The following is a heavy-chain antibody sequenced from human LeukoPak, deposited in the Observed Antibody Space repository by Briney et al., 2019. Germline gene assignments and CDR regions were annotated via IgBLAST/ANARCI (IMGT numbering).Heavy chain of an antibody. V-gene: IGHV1-2*02. CDR3: ARDDGQSSTNALDI. CDR2: INSKSGDT. D-gene: IGHD4-11*01. J-gene: IGHJ3*02. CDR1: GYTFTDYY. Sequence: ASVKVSCKASGYTFTDYYMHWVRQAPGQGLEWMRWINSKSGDTRYAQKFQGRVTMTRDTSIATVYMDLSRLTSDDTAVYYCARDDGQSSTNALDIWGEGTMVTVSS.